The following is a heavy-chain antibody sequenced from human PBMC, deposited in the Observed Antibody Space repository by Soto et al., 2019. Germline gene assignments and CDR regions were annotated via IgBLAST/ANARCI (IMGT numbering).Heavy chain of an antibody. D-gene: IGHD2-15*01. Sequence: GGSLRLSCAASGFTFSDYYMSWIRQAPGKGLEWVSYISSSGSTIYYADSVKGRFTISSDNAKNSLYLQMNSLRAEDTAVYYCATTPGGYTAMAEQVVVAATGMYYYYMDVWGKGTTVTVSS. CDR3: ATTPGGYTAMAEQVVVAATGMYYYYMDV. CDR1: GFTFSDYY. V-gene: IGHV3-11*01. J-gene: IGHJ6*03. CDR2: ISSSGSTI.